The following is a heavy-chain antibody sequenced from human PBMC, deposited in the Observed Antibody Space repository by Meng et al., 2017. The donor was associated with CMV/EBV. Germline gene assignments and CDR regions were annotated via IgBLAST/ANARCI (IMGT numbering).Heavy chain of an antibody. CDR3: ARDRRGGYQLLFHYYYGMDV. D-gene: IGHD2-2*01. CDR2: ISAYNGNT. J-gene: IGHJ6*02. CDR1: GGTFSSYA. Sequence: ASVKVSCKTSGGTFSSYAFIWVRQAPGQGLEWMGWISAYNGNTNYAQKLQGRVTMTTDTSTSTAYTELRSLRSDVTAVYYCARDRRGGYQLLFHYYYGMDVWGQGTTVTVSS. V-gene: IGHV1-18*01.